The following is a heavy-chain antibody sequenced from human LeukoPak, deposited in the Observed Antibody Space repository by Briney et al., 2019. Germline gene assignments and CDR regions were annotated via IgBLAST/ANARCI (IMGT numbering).Heavy chain of an antibody. Sequence: GGSLRLSCAASGFTFSSYGMHWVRQAPGKGLEWVAFIRYDGSNKYYADSVKGRFTISRDISKNTLYLQMNSLRAKDTAVYYCAKERDTAMVTIDYWGQGTLVTVSS. CDR2: IRYDGSNK. V-gene: IGHV3-30*02. CDR3: AKERDTAMVTIDY. J-gene: IGHJ4*02. CDR1: GFTFSSYG. D-gene: IGHD5-18*01.